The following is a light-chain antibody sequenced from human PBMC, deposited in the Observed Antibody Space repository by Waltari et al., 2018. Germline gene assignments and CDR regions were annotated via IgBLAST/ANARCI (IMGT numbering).Light chain of an antibody. CDR1: QSISSSY. Sequence: IVLTQSPGTLSLSPGERATLSCRASQSISSSYLAWYQQKRGQAPRLLIVGASSRATGIPDGFSGSGSGTDFSLTISRLEPEDFAVYYCQQYGRPPVTFGQGTKVEI. CDR3: QQYGRPPVT. CDR2: GAS. V-gene: IGKV3-20*01. J-gene: IGKJ1*01.